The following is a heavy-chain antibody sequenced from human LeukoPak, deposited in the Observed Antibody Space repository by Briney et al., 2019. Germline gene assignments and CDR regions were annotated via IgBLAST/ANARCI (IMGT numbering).Heavy chain of an antibody. J-gene: IGHJ4*02. Sequence: GASVTVSCKASGYTFTGYYMHWVRQAPGQGLEWMGWINPNSGGTNYAQKFQGRVTMTRDTSISTAYMELSRLRSGDTAVYYCATEISGYDSLGYWGQGTLVTVSS. CDR1: GYTFTGYY. V-gene: IGHV1-2*02. D-gene: IGHD5-12*01. CDR3: ATEISGYDSLGY. CDR2: INPNSGGT.